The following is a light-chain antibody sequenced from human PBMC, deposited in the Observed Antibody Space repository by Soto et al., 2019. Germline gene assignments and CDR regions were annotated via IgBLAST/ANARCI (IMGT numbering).Light chain of an antibody. V-gene: IGKV3-20*01. Sequence: EIVLTQSPGTLSLSPGESATLLCRASHLVNSRSLAWYQQKPGQAPRLLIHGASSRASGIPDRFSGSGSGTEFTLTIAPLEPEDIAVYFCQQYGSSPITFGQGTRLDIK. J-gene: IGKJ5*01. CDR3: QQYGSSPIT. CDR1: HLVNSRS. CDR2: GAS.